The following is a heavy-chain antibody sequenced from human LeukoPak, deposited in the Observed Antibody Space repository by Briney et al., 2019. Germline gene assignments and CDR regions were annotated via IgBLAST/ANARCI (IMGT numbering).Heavy chain of an antibody. CDR2: ISYDGSNK. J-gene: IGHJ6*02. V-gene: IGHV3-30-3*01. CDR1: GFTFSSYA. Sequence: GGSLRLSCAASGFTFSSYAMHWVRQAPGKGLEWVAVISYDGSNKYYADSVKGRFTISRDNSKNTLYLQMNSLRAEDTAGYYFARDHPVRGFIIPYSYTGMDAGAQGPRVTVSS. CDR3: ARDHPVRGFIIPYSYTGMDA. D-gene: IGHD3-10*01.